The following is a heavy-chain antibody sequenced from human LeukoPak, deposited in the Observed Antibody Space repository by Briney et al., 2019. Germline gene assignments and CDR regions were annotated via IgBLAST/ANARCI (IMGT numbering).Heavy chain of an antibody. D-gene: IGHD6-6*01. Sequence: SETLSLTCAVYGGSFSGYYWSWIRQPPGKGLEWIGEINHSGSTNYNPSLKSRVTISVDTSKNQFSLKLSSVTAADTAVYYCASLEYSSSSIWGQGTLVTVSS. J-gene: IGHJ4*02. CDR2: INHSGST. CDR1: GGSFSGYY. CDR3: ASLEYSSSSI. V-gene: IGHV4-34*01.